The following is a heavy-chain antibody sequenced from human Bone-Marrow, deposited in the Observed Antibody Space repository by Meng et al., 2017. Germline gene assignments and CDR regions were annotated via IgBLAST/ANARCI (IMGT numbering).Heavy chain of an antibody. CDR2: TWYDGRNK. V-gene: IGHV3-33*01. CDR3: AREGDSSGPNFDY. D-gene: IGHD6-19*01. Sequence: VTVVEFGGVVAHTVESRQLSCVASGFTFSSYGMHWVRQAPGKGVYWVVVTWYDGRNKYYADSLKGRFTTSRDNSMSTLYLQMNSLRAQDTAVYYCAREGDSSGPNFDYWGQGTLVTVSS. CDR1: GFTFSSYG. J-gene: IGHJ4*02.